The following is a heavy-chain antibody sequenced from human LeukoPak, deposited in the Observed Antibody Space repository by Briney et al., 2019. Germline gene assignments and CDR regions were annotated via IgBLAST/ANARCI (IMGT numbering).Heavy chain of an antibody. CDR2: IYYSGST. V-gene: IGHV4-59*01. J-gene: IGHJ4*02. Sequence: SETLSLTCTVSGGSISSYYWSWIRQPPGKGLEWIGYIYYSGSTNYNPSLKSRVTISVDTSKNQFSLKLSSVTAADTAVYYCARDRYDFWSGYRFFDYWGQGTLVTVSS. D-gene: IGHD3-3*01. CDR3: ARDRYDFWSGYRFFDY. CDR1: GGSISSYY.